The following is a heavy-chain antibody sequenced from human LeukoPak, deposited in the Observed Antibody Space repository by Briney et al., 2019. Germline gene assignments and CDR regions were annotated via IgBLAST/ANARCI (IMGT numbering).Heavy chain of an antibody. Sequence: PGGSLRLSCAASGFTFSSYWMSWVRQAPGKRLEWVANINQDGSEKYYVDSVKGRFIISRDSARNSLFLQMNILTAEDTAIYYCVREGAYSTSSPAGYWGQGTLVSVSS. CDR3: VREGAYSTSSPAGY. CDR2: INQDGSEK. D-gene: IGHD6-6*01. J-gene: IGHJ4*02. CDR1: GFTFSSYW. V-gene: IGHV3-7*01.